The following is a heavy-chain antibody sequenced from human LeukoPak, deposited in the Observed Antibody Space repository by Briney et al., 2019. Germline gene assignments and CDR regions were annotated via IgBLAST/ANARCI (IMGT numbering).Heavy chain of an antibody. CDR3: ALSLDGYSNFDY. CDR2: MNPNSGNT. V-gene: IGHV1-8*01. Sequence: ASVKVSCKASGYTYTSYDINWVRQATGQGLEWMGRMNPNSGNTGYAQKFQGRVTMTRNTSISTAYMELSSLRSEDTAVYYCALSLDGYSNFDYWGQGTLVTVSS. J-gene: IGHJ4*02. CDR1: GYTYTSYD. D-gene: IGHD5-24*01.